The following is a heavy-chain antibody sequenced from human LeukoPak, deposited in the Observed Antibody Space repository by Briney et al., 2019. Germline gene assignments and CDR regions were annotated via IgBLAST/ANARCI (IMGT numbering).Heavy chain of an antibody. V-gene: IGHV5-51*01. Sequence: GESLKISCKGSGYSFANYWIGWVRQMPGKGLEWMGIMFPGDSDPRYSPSFQGQVTISVDKSVSTAYLQWSSLKASDTAMYYCATPYPREYCSTSSCYFNYWGQGTLVTVSS. CDR1: GYSFANYW. CDR2: MFPGDSDP. J-gene: IGHJ4*02. CDR3: ATPYPREYCSTSSCYFNY. D-gene: IGHD2-2*01.